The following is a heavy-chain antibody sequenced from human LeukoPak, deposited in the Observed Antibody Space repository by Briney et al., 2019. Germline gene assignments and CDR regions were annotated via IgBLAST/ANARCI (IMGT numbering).Heavy chain of an antibody. CDR3: ARGYYGMDV. V-gene: IGHV6-1*01. Sequence: SQTLSLTCAISGDSVSSNRAAWNGIRQSPSRGLEWLGRTFYRSKWSNDYALSVKGRITINPDTSKNQFSLQLNSVTPEDTAVYYCARGYYGMDVWGQGTTVTVSS. CDR1: GDSVSSNRAA. CDR2: TFYRSKWSN. J-gene: IGHJ6*02.